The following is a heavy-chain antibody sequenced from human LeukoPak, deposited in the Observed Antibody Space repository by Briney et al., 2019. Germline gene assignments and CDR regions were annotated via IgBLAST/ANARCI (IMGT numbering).Heavy chain of an antibody. CDR2: INGDGSST. CDR3: STERSLGY. Sequence: GGSLRLSCAASGFTFSTYWMHWGRQAPGKGLVWVSRINGDGSSTSYADSVKGRFTVSRDNAKNTLYLQMDSLRAEDTAVYYCSTERSLGYWGQGILVTVSS. J-gene: IGHJ4*02. CDR1: GFTFSTYW. V-gene: IGHV3-74*01. D-gene: IGHD6-13*01.